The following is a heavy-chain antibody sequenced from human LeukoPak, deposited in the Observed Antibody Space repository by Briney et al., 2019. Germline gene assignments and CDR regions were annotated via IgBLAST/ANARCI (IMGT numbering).Heavy chain of an antibody. CDR2: IWYDGSNK. Sequence: PGGSLRLSCAASGFTFSSYGMHWVRQAPGKGLEWVAVIWYDGSNKYYADSVKGRFTISRDNSKNTLYLQMNSLRAEDTAVYYCARDDGAMVYYYYYGMDVWGQGTTVTVSS. D-gene: IGHD5-18*01. J-gene: IGHJ6*02. CDR1: GFTFSSYG. V-gene: IGHV3-33*01. CDR3: ARDDGAMVYYYYYGMDV.